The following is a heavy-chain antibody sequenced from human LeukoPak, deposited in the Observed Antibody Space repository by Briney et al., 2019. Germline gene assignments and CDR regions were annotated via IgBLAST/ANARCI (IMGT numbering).Heavy chain of an antibody. J-gene: IGHJ4*02. CDR1: GYSFTNYW. Sequence: GESLKISCQGSGYSFTNYWIGWVRQVPGKGLEWMGIIYPGDSDTRYSPSFQGQVTISADKSISTAYLQWSSLKASDTAMYYCVRGRGYHPRGYYFDYWGQGTLVTVSS. D-gene: IGHD5-18*01. CDR3: VRGRGYHPRGYYFDY. CDR2: IYPGDSDT. V-gene: IGHV5-51*01.